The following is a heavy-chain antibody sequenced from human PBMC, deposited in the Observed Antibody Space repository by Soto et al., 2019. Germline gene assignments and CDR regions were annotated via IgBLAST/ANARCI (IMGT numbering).Heavy chain of an antibody. V-gene: IGHV1-2*02. CDR2: INPHSGVT. D-gene: IGHD1-26*01. CDR1: GYTFTAYY. J-gene: IGHJ4*02. Sequence: ASVKVSCKASGYTFTAYYIHWVRQAPGQGLEWMGWINPHSGVTNYAQKFQGRVTMTRDTSIRTAYMELSSLTSDDTAVYYCARDFSEWEPYFLDSCGQGTLVTVYS. CDR3: ARDFSEWEPYFLDS.